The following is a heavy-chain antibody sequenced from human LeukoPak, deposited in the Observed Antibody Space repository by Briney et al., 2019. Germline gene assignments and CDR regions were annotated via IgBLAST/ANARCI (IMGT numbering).Heavy chain of an antibody. CDR1: GFTFSSYA. D-gene: IGHD1-7*01. J-gene: IGHJ4*02. V-gene: IGHV3-30-3*01. Sequence: GGSLRLSCAASGFTFSSYAMHWVRQAPGKGLEWVAVISYDGSNKYYADSVKGRFTISRDNSKNTLYLQLNSLRAEDTALNYCAREDNWNYDYWGQGTLVTVSS. CDR3: AREDNWNYDY. CDR2: ISYDGSNK.